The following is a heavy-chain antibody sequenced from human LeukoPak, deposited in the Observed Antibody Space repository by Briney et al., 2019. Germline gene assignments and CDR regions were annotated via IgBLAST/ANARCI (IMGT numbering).Heavy chain of an antibody. CDR1: GGSISGYH. Sequence: SETLSLTCTVSGGSISGYHWSWIRQPPGKGLEWIGYIYYSGSTNYNPSLKSRVTISVDTSKNQFSLKLSSVTAADTAVYYCARSHSSGYYYGGDYFDYWGQGTLVTVSS. D-gene: IGHD3-22*01. J-gene: IGHJ4*02. CDR3: ARSHSSGYYYGGDYFDY. V-gene: IGHV4-59*08. CDR2: IYYSGST.